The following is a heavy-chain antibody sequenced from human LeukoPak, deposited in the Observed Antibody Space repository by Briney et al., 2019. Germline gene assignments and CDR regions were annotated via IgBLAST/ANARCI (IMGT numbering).Heavy chain of an antibody. Sequence: GGSLRLSCAASGFTFSSYWMTWVRQAPGKGLEWVANIKQDGSERNYVDSVKGRFTISRDNAKNSLYLQMNTLRDEDTAVYYCATGAGCGYWGRGTLVTVSS. J-gene: IGHJ4*02. CDR3: ATGAGCGY. D-gene: IGHD6-19*01. V-gene: IGHV3-7*03. CDR2: IKQDGSER. CDR1: GFTFSSYW.